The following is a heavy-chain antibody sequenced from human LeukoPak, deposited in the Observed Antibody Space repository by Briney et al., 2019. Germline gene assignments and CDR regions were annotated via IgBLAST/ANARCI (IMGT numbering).Heavy chain of an antibody. CDR2: ISYSGST. Sequence: SETLSLTCTVSGGSGSSYSWSWIRQPPGQGLEWIGYISYSGSTSYNPSLKSRVTISVDPSKSQLSLKLRSVTAADTAVYYCARRTRSFSSTYGDASYYYMDVWGKGTTVIVS. D-gene: IGHD4/OR15-4a*01. V-gene: IGHV4-59*02. J-gene: IGHJ6*03. CDR3: ARRTRSFSSTYGDASYYYMDV. CDR1: GGSGSSYS.